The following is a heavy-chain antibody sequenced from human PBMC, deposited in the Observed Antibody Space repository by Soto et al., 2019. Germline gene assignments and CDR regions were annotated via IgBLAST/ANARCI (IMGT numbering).Heavy chain of an antibody. CDR2: IYYSGST. D-gene: IGHD3-22*01. V-gene: IGHV4-59*08. CDR1: GGSISSYY. J-gene: IGHJ2*01. CDR3: ARQVNYYYDSSGYYEWWYFDL. Sequence: SETLSLTCTVSGGSISSYYWSWIRQPPGKGLEWIGYIYYSGSTNYNPSLKSRVTTSVDTSKNQFSLKLSSVTAADTAVYYCARQVNYYYDSSGYYEWWYFDLWGRGNLVTVSS.